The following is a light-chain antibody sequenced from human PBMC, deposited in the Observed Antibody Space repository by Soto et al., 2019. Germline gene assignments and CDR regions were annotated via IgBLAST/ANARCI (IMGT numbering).Light chain of an antibody. CDR1: QSVSNNY. CDR3: QQYGSSPPYT. CDR2: GSS. V-gene: IGKV3-20*01. Sequence: EVVLTQSPGTLSLSPGERATLSCRASQSVSNNYFAWYKPKPGQAPRLPIFGSSDRPTGIPDRFSGSGSGTDFTLTISRLEPEDFAVYYCQQYGSSPPYTFGQGTKLEIK. J-gene: IGKJ2*01.